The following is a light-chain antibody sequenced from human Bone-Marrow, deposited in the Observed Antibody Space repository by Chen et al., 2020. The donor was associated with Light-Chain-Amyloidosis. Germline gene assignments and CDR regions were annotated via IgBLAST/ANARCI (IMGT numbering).Light chain of an antibody. CDR2: EVT. Sequence: QSALTQPAPVSGSPGQSITISCTGTSSDVGGDNRVSWYQQHPDKAPKLMIYEVTNRPSWVPDRFSGSKSDNTASLTISGLQTEDEADYFCSSYTITNTLVFGSGTRVTVL. CDR3: SSYTITNTLV. V-gene: IGLV2-14*01. CDR1: SSDVGGDNR. J-gene: IGLJ1*01.